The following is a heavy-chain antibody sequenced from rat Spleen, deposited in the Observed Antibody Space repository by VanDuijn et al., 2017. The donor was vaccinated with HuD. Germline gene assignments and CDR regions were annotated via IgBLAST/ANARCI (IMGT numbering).Heavy chain of an antibody. CDR2: ISTGGGST. J-gene: IGHJ2*01. CDR3: ARHTYYGYYFDY. Sequence: EVQLMESDGGLVQPGRSLKLSCAASGFTFSNYYMAWVRQAPTKGLEWVASISTGGGSTYYRDSVKGRFTISRDNARNTLYLQMDSLRSEDTATYYCARHTYYGYYFDYWGQGVMVTVSS. D-gene: IGHD1-9*01. CDR1: GFTFSNYY. V-gene: IGHV5-25*01.